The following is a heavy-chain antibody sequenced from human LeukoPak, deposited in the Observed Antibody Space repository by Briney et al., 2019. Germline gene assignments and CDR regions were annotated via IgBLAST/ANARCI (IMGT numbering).Heavy chain of an antibody. CDR3: ARSRGSGDY. J-gene: IGHJ4*02. CDR1: GYTFTSYD. Sequence: ASVKVSCKASGYTFTSYDINWVRQVTGQGLEWMGWMNPNSGNTGYAQKFQGRVTMTRNTSTSTVYMELSSLGSEDTAVYYCARSRGSGDYWGQGTLVTVSS. V-gene: IGHV1-8*01. CDR2: MNPNSGNT. D-gene: IGHD2-2*01.